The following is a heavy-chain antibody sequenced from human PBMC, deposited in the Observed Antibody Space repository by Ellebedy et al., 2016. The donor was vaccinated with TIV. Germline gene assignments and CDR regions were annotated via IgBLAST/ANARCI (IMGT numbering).Heavy chain of an antibody. V-gene: IGHV3-11*06. CDR2: IRSNGCYT. D-gene: IGHD4-17*01. J-gene: IGHJ2*01. CDR1: GFILSYFY. Sequence: GESLKISCAASGFILSYFYISCNRPPPGKGLEWPSYIRSNGCYTQYSDSVRGRFPIARDNAKRSLQLQMNSLRAEDTAVYYYAKDPLTGTSKDWYFDLWGRGTLVTVSS. CDR3: AKDPLTGTSKDWYFDL.